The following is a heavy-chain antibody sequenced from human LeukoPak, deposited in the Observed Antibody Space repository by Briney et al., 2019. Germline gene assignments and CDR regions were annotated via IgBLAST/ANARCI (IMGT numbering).Heavy chain of an antibody. D-gene: IGHD3-22*01. CDR3: ARDQKPSYYDSSGYFDY. J-gene: IGHJ4*02. CDR2: INPNSGGT. Sequence: GASVKVSCKASGYTFTTNGISWVRQAPGQGLEWMGWINPNSGGTNYAQKFQGRVTMTRDTSISTAYMELSRLRSDDTAVYYCARDQKPSYYDSSGYFDYWGQGTLVTVSS. V-gene: IGHV1-2*02. CDR1: GYTFTTNG.